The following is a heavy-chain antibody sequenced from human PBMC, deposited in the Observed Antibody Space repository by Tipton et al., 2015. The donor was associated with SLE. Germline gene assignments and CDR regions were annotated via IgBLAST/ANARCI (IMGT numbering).Heavy chain of an antibody. J-gene: IGHJ4*02. Sequence: TLSLTCTVSGGSLSSSSYYWGWIRQPPGKGLEWIGEINHSGSTNYNPSLKSRVTISVDTSKNQFSLKLSSVTAADTAVYYCARVIAAAVPTPYFDYWGQGTLVTVSS. D-gene: IGHD6-13*01. CDR3: ARVIAAAVPTPYFDY. CDR1: GGSLSSSSYY. V-gene: IGHV4-39*07. CDR2: INHSGST.